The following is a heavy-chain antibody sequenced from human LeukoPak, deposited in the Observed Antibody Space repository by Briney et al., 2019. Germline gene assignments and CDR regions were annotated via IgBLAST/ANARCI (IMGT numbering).Heavy chain of an antibody. D-gene: IGHD2-2*01. V-gene: IGHV1-18*01. CDR2: ISAYNGDT. Sequence: GASVKVSCKASGYTFITYGISWVRQAPGQGLEWMGWISAYNGDTKYAQKFQGRVTMTTDTSTSTVYMELRSLRSDDTAVYYCARDCRDIVVVPAASDAFDIWGQGTMVTVSS. J-gene: IGHJ3*02. CDR1: GYTFITYG. CDR3: ARDCRDIVVVPAASDAFDI.